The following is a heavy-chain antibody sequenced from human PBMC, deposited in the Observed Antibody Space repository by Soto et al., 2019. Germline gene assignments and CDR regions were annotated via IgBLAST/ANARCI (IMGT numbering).Heavy chain of an antibody. J-gene: IGHJ4*02. CDR1: GFTFSSYS. D-gene: IGHD6-19*01. V-gene: IGHV3-48*01. CDR2: IDSGGTTI. CDR3: ARHTSGWYSDY. Sequence: EVQLVESGGGLVQPGGSLRLSCAASGFTFSSYSMIWVRQPPGKGLECISYIDSGGTTIYQTDSVKGRFTISRDNAKNSLYLQMNSLRGEDPAVYYCARHTSGWYSDYWGLGTLVTVSS.